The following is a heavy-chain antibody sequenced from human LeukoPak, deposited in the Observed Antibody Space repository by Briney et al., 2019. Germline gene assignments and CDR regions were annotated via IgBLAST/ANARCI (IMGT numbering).Heavy chain of an antibody. CDR2: IYHSGST. CDR3: ARRFGDSSGWSS. V-gene: IGHV4-30-2*01. Sequence: SQTLSLTCAVSGGSISSGGYSWSWIRQPPGKGLEWIGYIYHSGSTNYNPSLKSRVTISVDTSKNQFSLKLSSVTAADTAVYYCARRFGDSSGWSSWGQGTLVTVSS. CDR1: GGSISSGGYS. D-gene: IGHD6-19*01. J-gene: IGHJ5*02.